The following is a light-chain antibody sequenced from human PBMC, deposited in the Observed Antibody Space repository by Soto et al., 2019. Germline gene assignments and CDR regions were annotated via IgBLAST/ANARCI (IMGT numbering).Light chain of an antibody. CDR3: AAWDDSLYGVV. Sequence: QSALTQPRSVSGSPGQSVTVSCTGTSSDVGGYNYVSWYQHHPGKAPKLIVYDVTQRPSGIPDRFSGSKSGNTASLAISGLQSEDEADYYCAAWDDSLYGVVFGGGTKLTVL. CDR1: SSDVGGYNY. J-gene: IGLJ2*01. V-gene: IGLV2-11*01. CDR2: DVT.